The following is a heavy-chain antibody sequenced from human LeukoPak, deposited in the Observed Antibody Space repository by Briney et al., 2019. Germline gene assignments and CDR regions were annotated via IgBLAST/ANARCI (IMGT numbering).Heavy chain of an antibody. CDR3: ARDSSPRGLCDY. Sequence: ASVKVSCKTSGYSFTSYNLHWVRQAPGQRLEWMGIIKPSGGNTNYAQKFQGRVTMTRDTSTSTAYMELRSLRSDDTAVYYCARDSSPRGLCDYWGQGTLVTVSS. CDR2: IKPSGGNT. CDR1: GYSFTSYN. V-gene: IGHV1-46*01. D-gene: IGHD3-10*01. J-gene: IGHJ4*02.